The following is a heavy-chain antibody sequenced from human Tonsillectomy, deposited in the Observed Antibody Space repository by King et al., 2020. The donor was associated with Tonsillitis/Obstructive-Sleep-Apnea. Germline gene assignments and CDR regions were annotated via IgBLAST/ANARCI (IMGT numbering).Heavy chain of an antibody. V-gene: IGHV4-59*01. Sequence: QLQESGPGLVKPSETLSLTCTVSGGSISSYYWSWTRQPPGKGLEWIGYIYYSGSTNYNPSLKSRVTISVDTSKNQFSLKLSSVTAADTAVYYCARGPPRAPYLYYFDYWGQGTLVTVSS. CDR1: GGSISSYY. CDR3: ARGPPRAPYLYYFDY. CDR2: IYYSGST. J-gene: IGHJ4*02. D-gene: IGHD2/OR15-2a*01.